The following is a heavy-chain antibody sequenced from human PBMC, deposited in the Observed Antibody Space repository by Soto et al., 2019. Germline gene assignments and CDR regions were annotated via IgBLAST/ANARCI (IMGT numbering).Heavy chain of an antibody. J-gene: IGHJ6*02. CDR2: IKSKTDGGTT. D-gene: IGHD2-15*01. V-gene: IGHV3-15*01. Sequence: EVQLVESGGGLVKPGGSLRLTCAASGFTFSNAWMSWVRQAPGKGLEWVGRIKSKTDGGTTDYAAPVKGRFTISRDDSKNTLYLQMNSLKTEETAVYYCTTDRYCSGGSCYSYYYYYGMDVWGQGTTVTVS. CDR3: TTDRYCSGGSCYSYYYYYGMDV. CDR1: GFTFSNAW.